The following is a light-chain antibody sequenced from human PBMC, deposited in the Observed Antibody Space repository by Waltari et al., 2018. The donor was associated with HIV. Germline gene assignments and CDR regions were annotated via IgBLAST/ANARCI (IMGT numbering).Light chain of an antibody. J-gene: IGLJ1*01. CDR2: ANN. V-gene: IGLV6-57*01. CDR3: QSHDNKIFYV. CDR1: SGTLARTY. Sequence: NFILTQPHSLSESPGKTVTISCTRSSGTLARTYVQWYQQRPGSSPTTVIYANNQRPSGVPDRFSGSIDSSSNSASLTISGLRTEDEADYYCQSHDNKIFYVFGGGTYVTVL.